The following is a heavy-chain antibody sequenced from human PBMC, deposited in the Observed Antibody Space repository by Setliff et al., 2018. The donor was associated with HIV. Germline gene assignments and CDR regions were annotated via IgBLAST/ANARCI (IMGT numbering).Heavy chain of an antibody. D-gene: IGHD2-15*01. CDR1: GGTFTSYY. J-gene: IGHJ5*02. V-gene: IGHV1-46*01. CDR2: IHPSGGST. Sequence: ASVKVSCKASGGTFTSYYIHWVRQAPGQGLEWMGVIHPSGGSTSYAQSFQDRVTMTRDTSTSTVYMELSSLRAGDTAVYYCESVGYCSGGGCFWGEYWFDPWGQGTLVTVSS. CDR3: ESVGYCSGGGCFWGEYWFDP.